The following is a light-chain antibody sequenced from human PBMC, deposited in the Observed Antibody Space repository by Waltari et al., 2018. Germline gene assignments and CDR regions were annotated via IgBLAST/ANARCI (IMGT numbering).Light chain of an antibody. J-gene: IGKJ1*01. CDR1: QDLDIY. CDR2: ASS. Sequence: DIQMTQSPSSLSASVGDRVTINCRASQDLDIYLNWYQHKVGKSLKLLVFASSNLQIGFPKRFSVSGSVTEFTLTINSLQPEDVATYYCQHSYISPWTFGQGTKVQF. V-gene: IGKV1-39*01. CDR3: QHSYISPWT.